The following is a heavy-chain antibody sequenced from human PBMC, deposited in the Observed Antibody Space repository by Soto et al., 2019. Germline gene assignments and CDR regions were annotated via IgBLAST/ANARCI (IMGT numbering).Heavy chain of an antibody. Sequence: SETLSLTCTVSGGSISSGGYYWSWVRQHPGKGLEWIGYIYDSGSTYYNPSLKSRVTISIDTSKKQFSLKLTSVTAADTAVYYCASQATGWYPDYWGQGTLVTVSS. CDR1: GGSISSGGYY. CDR3: ASQATGWYPDY. CDR2: IYDSGST. V-gene: IGHV4-31*03. D-gene: IGHD6-19*01. J-gene: IGHJ4*02.